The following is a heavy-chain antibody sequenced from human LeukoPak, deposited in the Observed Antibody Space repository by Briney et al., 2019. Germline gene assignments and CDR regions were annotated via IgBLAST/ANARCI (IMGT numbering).Heavy chain of an antibody. J-gene: IGHJ2*01. Sequence: ASVKVSCKASGYTFTGYYMHWVRQAPGQGLEWMGWINPNSGGTNYAQKFQGRGTMTRDTSISTAYMELSRLRADDTAMYYCARVALGTFVDTAMVPNWYFNLWGRGTLVTVSS. D-gene: IGHD5-18*01. CDR2: INPNSGGT. CDR1: GYTFTGYY. V-gene: IGHV1-2*02. CDR3: ARVALGTFVDTAMVPNWYFNL.